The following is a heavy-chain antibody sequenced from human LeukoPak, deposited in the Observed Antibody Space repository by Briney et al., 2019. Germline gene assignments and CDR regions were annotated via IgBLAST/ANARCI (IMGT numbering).Heavy chain of an antibody. D-gene: IGHD3-9*01. J-gene: IGHJ1*01. CDR1: GGSFSGYY. CDR2: INHSGST. V-gene: IGHV4-34*01. Sequence: SETLSLTCAVYGGSFSGYYWSWIRQPPGKGQEWIGEINHSGSTNYNPSLKSRVTISVDTSKNQFSLKLSSVTAADTAVYYCARGVRYFDWLLPLQGGYFQHWGQGTLVTVSS. CDR3: ARGVRYFDWLLPLQGGYFQH.